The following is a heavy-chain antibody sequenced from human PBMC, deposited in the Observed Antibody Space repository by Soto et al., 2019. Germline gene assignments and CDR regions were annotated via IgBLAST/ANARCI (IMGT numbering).Heavy chain of an antibody. V-gene: IGHV4-59*08. CDR2: IYYSGST. CDR3: ARHNYGSGSTYFDY. Sequence: QVQLQESGPGLVKPSETLSLTCTVSGGSISSYYWSWIRQPPGKGLEWIGYIYYSGSTNYNPSLKSRFTIAVDTSKNQSSLKLNSMTAADTAVYYCARHNYGSGSTYFDYWGQGTLVTVSS. D-gene: IGHD3-10*01. J-gene: IGHJ4*02. CDR1: GGSISSYY.